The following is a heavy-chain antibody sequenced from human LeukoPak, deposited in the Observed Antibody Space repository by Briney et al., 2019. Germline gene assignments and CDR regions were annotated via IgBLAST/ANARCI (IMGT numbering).Heavy chain of an antibody. D-gene: IGHD3-22*01. J-gene: IGHJ4*02. CDR1: GYTLTELS. CDR2: FDPEDGET. CDR3: ATAVVYYDSSGYPSFDY. Sequence: GASVKVSCKVSGYTLTELSMHWVRQAPGKGLEWMGGFDPEDGETIYAQKFQGRVTMTEDTSTDTAYMELSSLRSEDTAVYYCATAVVYYDSSGYPSFDYWGQGTLVTVSS. V-gene: IGHV1-24*01.